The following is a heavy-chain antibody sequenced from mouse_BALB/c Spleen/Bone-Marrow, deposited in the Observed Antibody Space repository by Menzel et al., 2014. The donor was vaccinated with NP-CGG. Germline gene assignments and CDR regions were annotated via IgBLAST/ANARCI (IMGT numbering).Heavy chain of an antibody. CDR3: AIIGYQAWFTY. CDR2: ISPGTGNT. D-gene: IGHD2-2*01. Sequence: VQLQQSGTELMKPGASVKISCKATGYAFXTYWIQWIKQRPGHGLDWIGEISPGTGNTNNNEKFRGKATFTADASSNTAYMQLSSQTSEDSAVYFCAIIGYQAWFTYWGQGTLVTVSP. V-gene: IGHV1-9*01. CDR1: GYAFXTYW. J-gene: IGHJ3*01.